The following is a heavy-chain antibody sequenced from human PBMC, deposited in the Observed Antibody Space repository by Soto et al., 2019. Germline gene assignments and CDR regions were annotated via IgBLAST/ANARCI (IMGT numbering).Heavy chain of an antibody. Sequence: PSETLSLTCTVSGGSISGSDWSWIRQSPGKGLEWLGYVYYTGSTNYSPSLRSRVSISVDTSKNEFSLRLSSVTAADTAVYFCARSVAVPGAHIDYWGQGTQVTV. CDR3: ARSVAVPGAHIDY. CDR1: GGSISGSD. CDR2: VYYTGST. J-gene: IGHJ4*02. D-gene: IGHD6-19*01. V-gene: IGHV4-59*01.